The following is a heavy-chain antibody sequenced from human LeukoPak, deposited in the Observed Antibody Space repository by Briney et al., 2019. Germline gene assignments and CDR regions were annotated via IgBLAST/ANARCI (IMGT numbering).Heavy chain of an antibody. D-gene: IGHD6-19*01. Sequence: PGGSLRLSCTASGFTFGDYAMSWVRQAPGKGLEWVGFIRSKAYGGTTEYAASVKGRFTISRDDSKSIAYLQMNSLKTEDTAVYYCTRAKSTLAGPFDYWGQGTLVTVSS. CDR2: IRSKAYGGTT. V-gene: IGHV3-49*04. J-gene: IGHJ4*02. CDR1: GFTFGDYA. CDR3: TRAKSTLAGPFDY.